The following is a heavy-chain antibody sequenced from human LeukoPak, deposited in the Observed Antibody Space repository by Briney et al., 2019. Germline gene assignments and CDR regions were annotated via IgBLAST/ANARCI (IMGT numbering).Heavy chain of an antibody. CDR2: ITTSSSYT. CDR1: GFSSSNYN. V-gene: IGHV3-21*01. CDR3: AELGITMIGGV. Sequence: GGSLRLSCEASGFSSSNYNMDWVRQTPGKGLEWISSITTSSSYTFYADSVKGRFTISRDNAKNSLYLQMNSLRAEDTAVYYCAELGITMIGGVWGKGTTVTISS. D-gene: IGHD3-10*02. J-gene: IGHJ6*04.